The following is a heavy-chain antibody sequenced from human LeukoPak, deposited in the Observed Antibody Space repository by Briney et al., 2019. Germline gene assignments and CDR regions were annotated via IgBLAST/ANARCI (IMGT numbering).Heavy chain of an antibody. CDR3: ARSRSGYYEDY. Sequence: PGGSLRLSCAASGFTFSNYWMSWVRQAPGKGLEWVANIKEDGSEKYYVDSVKGRFTISRDNAKNSPSLQVNSLSAEDTAVYYCARSRSGYYEDYWGQGTLVTVSS. CDR1: GFTFSNYW. D-gene: IGHD3-22*01. CDR2: IKEDGSEK. J-gene: IGHJ4*02. V-gene: IGHV3-7*01.